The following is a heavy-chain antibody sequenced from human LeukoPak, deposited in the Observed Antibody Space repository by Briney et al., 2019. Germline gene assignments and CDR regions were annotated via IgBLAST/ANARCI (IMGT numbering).Heavy chain of an antibody. V-gene: IGHV3-23*01. Sequence: PGGSLRLSCAASGFTFSSYGMNWVRQAPGKGLEWVSSISGSGGSTYYADSVKGRFTISRDNSKNTLYLQMNSLRAEDTAVYYCAKDVDSGTYFDYWGQGTLVTVSS. CDR1: GFTFSSYG. CDR2: ISGSGGST. J-gene: IGHJ4*02. D-gene: IGHD3-10*01. CDR3: AKDVDSGTYFDY.